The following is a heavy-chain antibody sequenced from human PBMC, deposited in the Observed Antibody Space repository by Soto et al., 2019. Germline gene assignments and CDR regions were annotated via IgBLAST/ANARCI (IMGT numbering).Heavy chain of an antibody. V-gene: IGHV4-34*01. D-gene: IGHD1-26*01. Sequence: SETLSLTCAVYGGSFSGYYWSWIRQPPGKGLEWIGEINHSGSTNYNPSLKSRVTISVDTSKNQFSLKLSSVTAADTAVYYCARGGPKHELGGATIAAFDIWGQGTMVTVS. CDR2: INHSGST. CDR1: GGSFSGYY. J-gene: IGHJ3*02. CDR3: ARGGPKHELGGATIAAFDI.